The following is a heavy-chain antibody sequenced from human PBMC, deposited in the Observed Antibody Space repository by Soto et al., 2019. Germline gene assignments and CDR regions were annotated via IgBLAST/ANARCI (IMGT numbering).Heavy chain of an antibody. CDR3: ARDLGSGYDPGDY. J-gene: IGHJ4*02. D-gene: IGHD5-12*01. CDR1: GGTFSIYA. Sequence: QVQLVQSGAEVKKPGSSVKVSCKASGGTFSIYAVSWVRQAPGQGLEWMGGIIPIIGTRNYAQRFQGRIKNTGDETTRPAYMGLGSLKSEGTAVYYCARDLGSGYDPGDYWGQGTLVTVSS. CDR2: IIPIIGTR. V-gene: IGHV1-69*12.